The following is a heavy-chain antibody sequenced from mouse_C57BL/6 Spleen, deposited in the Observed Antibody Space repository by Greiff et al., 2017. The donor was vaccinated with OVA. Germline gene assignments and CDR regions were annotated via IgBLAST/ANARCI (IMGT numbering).Heavy chain of an antibody. D-gene: IGHD1-1*01. V-gene: IGHV1-7*01. CDR2: INPSSGYT. J-gene: IGHJ4*01. CDR1: GYTFTSYW. CDR3: AREYYGSSYAMDY. Sequence: QVQLKQSGAELAKPGASVKLSCKASGYTFTSYWMHWVKQRPGQGLEWIGYINPSSGYTKYNQKFKDKATLTADKSSSTAYMQLSSLTYEDSAVYYCAREYYGSSYAMDYWGQGTSVTVSS.